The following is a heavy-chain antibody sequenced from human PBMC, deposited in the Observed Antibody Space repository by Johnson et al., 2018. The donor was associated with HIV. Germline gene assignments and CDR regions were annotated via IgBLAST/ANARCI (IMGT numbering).Heavy chain of an antibody. CDR2: IYSGGST. J-gene: IGHJ3*02. D-gene: IGHD2-21*02. V-gene: IGHV3-66*03. CDR3: ARDSAYCGGDCHDAFDI. CDR1: GFTVSSNY. Sequence: VQLVESGGGLIQPGGSLRLSCAASGFTVSSNYMSWVRQAPGKGLEWVSVIYSGGSTYYADSVKGRFTISRDNSKNTLYLQMNSLRAEDTAVYYCARDSAYCGGDCHDAFDIWGQGTMVTVSS.